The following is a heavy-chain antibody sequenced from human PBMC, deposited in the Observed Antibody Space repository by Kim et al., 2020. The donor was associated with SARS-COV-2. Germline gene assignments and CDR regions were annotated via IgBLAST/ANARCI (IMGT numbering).Heavy chain of an antibody. J-gene: IGHJ3*02. Sequence: SRRTNYNPSLTGRVTIFIDTSKNQFSLKLSSVTAADTAVYYCARNDAFDIWGQGTMVTVSS. V-gene: IGHV4-34*01. CDR3: ARNDAFDI. CDR2: SRRT.